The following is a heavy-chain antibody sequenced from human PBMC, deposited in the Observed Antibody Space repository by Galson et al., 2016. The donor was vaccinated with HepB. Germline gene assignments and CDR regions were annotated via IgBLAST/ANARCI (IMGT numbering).Heavy chain of an antibody. D-gene: IGHD2-15*01. V-gene: IGHV4-39*01. CDR2: IFYNGNT. CDR3: ARHYIYCSGGRCPRMFDY. J-gene: IGHJ4*02. CDR1: GGSINSNSSY. Sequence: SETLSLTCTVSGGSINSNSSYWGWIRQSPEKGLEWIGSIFYNGNTYYNPSLKSRVTISVGTSKNQFSLKLSSVTAADTAVYYCARHYIYCSGGRCPRMFDYWGQGTLVTVSS.